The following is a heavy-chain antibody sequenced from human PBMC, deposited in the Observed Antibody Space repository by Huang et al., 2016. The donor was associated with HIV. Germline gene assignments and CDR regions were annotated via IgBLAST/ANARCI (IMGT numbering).Heavy chain of an antibody. CDR3: ARGYGLTYWHKITYRYAFDV. CDR2: LSPHSGNT. CDR1: GYDFSKYD. Sequence: QVQLVQSGPEVRKPGASVKVSCKDSGYDFSKYDIHWVRQAVGQGLEGIGWLSPHSGNTGFARKFQGRETTTRDMSSTTVFMELRNLTSHDTAIYFCARGYGLTYWHKITYRYAFDVWGQGTEVIVTS. D-gene: IGHD4-17*01. V-gene: IGHV1-8*03. J-gene: IGHJ3*01.